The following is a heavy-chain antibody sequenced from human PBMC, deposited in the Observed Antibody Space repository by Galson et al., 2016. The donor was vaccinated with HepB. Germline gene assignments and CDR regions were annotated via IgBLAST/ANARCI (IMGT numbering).Heavy chain of an antibody. V-gene: IGHV3-74*01. Sequence: SLRLSCAGSGFTFSNHYMHWVRQAPGKGLVWVSRINSDGSNANYADSVKGRFTISRDNARNTLYLHVNSLRAEDAAVYNGARENGDYLFIDYWGQGTLVTVSS. CDR2: INSDGSNA. CDR3: ARENGDYLFIDY. CDR1: GFTFSNHY. J-gene: IGHJ4*02. D-gene: IGHD4-17*01.